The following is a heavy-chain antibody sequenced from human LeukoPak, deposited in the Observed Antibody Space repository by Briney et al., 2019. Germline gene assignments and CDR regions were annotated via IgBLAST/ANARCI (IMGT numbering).Heavy chain of an antibody. CDR3: ARDVASIATAVKYYFDY. CDR1: GYTFSNYG. D-gene: IGHD6-13*01. CDR2: INAGNGKT. V-gene: IGHV1-3*01. J-gene: IGHJ4*02. Sequence: ASVKVSCKASGYTFSNYGISWVRQAPGQRLEWMGWINAGNGKTRYSQNFQGRVTITRDTSASTAYMELSSLRSEDTAVYYCARDVASIATAVKYYFDYWGQGTLVTVSS.